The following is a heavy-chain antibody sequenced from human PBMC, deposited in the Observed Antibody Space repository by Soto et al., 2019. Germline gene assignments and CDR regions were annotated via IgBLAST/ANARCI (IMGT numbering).Heavy chain of an antibody. J-gene: IGHJ6*02. CDR1: GGTFSSYT. V-gene: IGHV1-69*02. CDR3: ARVSGIAAAAYYYGMDV. D-gene: IGHD6-13*01. CDR2: IIPILGIA. Sequence: QVQLVQSGAEVKKPGSSVKVSCKASGGTFSSYTISWVRQAPGQGLEWMGRIIPILGIANYAQKFQGRVTITADKSTSTAYMELSSLRSEDTAVYYCARVSGIAAAAYYYGMDVWGQGTTVTVSS.